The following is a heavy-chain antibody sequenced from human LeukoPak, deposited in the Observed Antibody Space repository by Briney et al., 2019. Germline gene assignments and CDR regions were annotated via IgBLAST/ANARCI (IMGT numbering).Heavy chain of an antibody. Sequence: GGSLRLSCVTSGFTFSDYSISWVRQAPGKGLEWVAYISGGGTTKYYADSVQGRFTVSRDNSNESVSLQMNSLRAEDTAVYYCHCSGGNCYKPWGQGTLVTVSS. J-gene: IGHJ5*02. D-gene: IGHD2-15*01. V-gene: IGHV3-11*01. CDR2: ISGGGTTK. CDR3: HCSGGNCYKP. CDR1: GFTFSDYS.